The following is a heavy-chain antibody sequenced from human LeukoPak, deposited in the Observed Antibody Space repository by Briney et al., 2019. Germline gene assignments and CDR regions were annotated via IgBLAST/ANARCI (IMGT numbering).Heavy chain of an antibody. J-gene: IGHJ4*02. CDR2: ITNNGRST. CDR1: GFTFSRYA. Sequence: PGVSLRLSCSASGFTFSRYAMHWVRQPPGKGLEYVSAITNNGRSTYYADSVKGRFTISRDNSKNTLYLQMSSVRAEDTAVYYSASTYSDDSSGCYPFDYGREGSLVTVPS. CDR3: ASTYSDDSSGCYPFDY. V-gene: IGHV3-64D*06. D-gene: IGHD3-22*01.